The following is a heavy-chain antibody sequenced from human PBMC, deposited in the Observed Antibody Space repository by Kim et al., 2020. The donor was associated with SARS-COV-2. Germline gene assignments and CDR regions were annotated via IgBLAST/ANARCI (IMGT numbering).Heavy chain of an antibody. J-gene: IGHJ4*02. CDR2: TRNKANSYTT. D-gene: IGHD6-19*01. CDR1: GFTFSDHY. CDR3: ARGRFSGSGWLYYFDY. V-gene: IGHV3-72*01. Sequence: GGSLRLSCAASGFTFSDHYMDWVRQAPGKGLEWVGRTRNKANSYTTEYAASVKGRFTISRDDSKNSLYLQMNSLKTEDTAVYYCARGRFSGSGWLYYFDYWGQGTLVTVSS.